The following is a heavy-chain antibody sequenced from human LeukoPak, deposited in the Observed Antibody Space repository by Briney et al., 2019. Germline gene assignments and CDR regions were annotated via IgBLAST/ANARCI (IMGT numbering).Heavy chain of an antibody. CDR2: ITPVIETA. CDR3: ARVNLRGSNYNWFDP. Sequence: SVTVSCKTSGGTFLSHTFSWVRQAPGHGLEWIGKITPVIETAKYAQTFQGRVSIYTDKDTTTVYMDLSGLRPDDTADYYCARVNLRGSNYNWFDPWGQGTRVIVSS. CDR1: GGTFLSHT. J-gene: IGHJ5*02. V-gene: IGHV1-69*08. D-gene: IGHD3-10*01.